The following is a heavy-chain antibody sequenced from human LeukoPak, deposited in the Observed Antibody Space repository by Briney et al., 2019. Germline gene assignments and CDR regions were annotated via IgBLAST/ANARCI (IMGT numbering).Heavy chain of an antibody. J-gene: IGHJ4*02. Sequence: ASVKVSCKASGYTFTGYYLHWVRRAPGQGLEWMGWIDPRSGGTNYARKFQGRVTMTRDTSISTGYLKLSGLTSDDTALYYCASGWSSYYAFDYWGQGTLVTVSS. D-gene: IGHD3-3*01. CDR2: IDPRSGGT. CDR1: GYTFTGYY. V-gene: IGHV1-2*02. CDR3: ASGWSSYYAFDY.